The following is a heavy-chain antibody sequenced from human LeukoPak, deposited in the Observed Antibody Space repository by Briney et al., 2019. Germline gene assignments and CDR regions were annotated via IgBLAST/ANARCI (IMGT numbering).Heavy chain of an antibody. CDR2: IYPVDSET. J-gene: IGHJ4*02. D-gene: IGHD2-2*02. CDR3: ARQGCTTTSCHTIDY. CDR1: GYTYTKSW. Sequence: GDSLKISCKGSGYTYTKSWIAWVRQVPGKGLELMGIIYPVDSETRYRPSFQGQVTISVDQSISTAYLQWSSLKASDTAMYYCARQGCTTTSCHTIDYWGQGTLVTVSS. V-gene: IGHV5-51*01.